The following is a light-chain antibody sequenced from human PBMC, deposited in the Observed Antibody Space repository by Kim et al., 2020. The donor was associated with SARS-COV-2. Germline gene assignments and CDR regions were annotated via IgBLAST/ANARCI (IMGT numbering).Light chain of an antibody. CDR2: QDN. CDR3: QAWDSSTVI. J-gene: IGLJ2*01. Sequence: SYELTQPPSVSVSPGQTASITCSGDKLGDKYACWHQQKPGQSPVLVIYQDNKRPSGIPERFSGSNSGNTATLTISGTQAMDESDYYCQAWDSSTVIFGGGTQLTVL. V-gene: IGLV3-1*01. CDR1: KLGDKY.